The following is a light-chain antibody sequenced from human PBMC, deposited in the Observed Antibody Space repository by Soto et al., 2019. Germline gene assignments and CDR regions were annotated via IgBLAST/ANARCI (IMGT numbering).Light chain of an antibody. V-gene: IGKV3-11*01. CDR2: DVS. CDR1: QSVTSY. Sequence: EIVLTQSPATLSLSPGERATLSCRASQSVTSYLAWYQQKPGQAPRLLICDVSNRASGIPARFSGSGSETDFTLTISSLEPEDFAVYYCQQRSDWPLTFGQGTRLEIK. CDR3: QQRSDWPLT. J-gene: IGKJ5*01.